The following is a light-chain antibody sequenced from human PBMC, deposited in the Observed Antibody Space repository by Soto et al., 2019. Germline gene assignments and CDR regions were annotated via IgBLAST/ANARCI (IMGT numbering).Light chain of an antibody. CDR3: QQYNNWPPWT. J-gene: IGKJ1*01. CDR2: GAS. Sequence: EIVMTQSPATLSVSPGERATLSCRASQSVGSDLAWYQHTPGQPPRLLIYGASTRATGIPGRFSGSGSGTEFTLTISSLQSEDFAVYFCQQYNNWPPWTFGQGTKVDI. CDR1: QSVGSD. V-gene: IGKV3-15*01.